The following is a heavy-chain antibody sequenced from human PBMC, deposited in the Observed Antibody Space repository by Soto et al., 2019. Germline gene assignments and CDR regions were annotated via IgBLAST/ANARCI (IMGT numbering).Heavy chain of an antibody. Sequence: EVQLVESGGGLVKPGGSLRLSCAASGFTFSSYSMNWVRQAPGKGLEWVSTISSSSSYIYYADSVKGRFTISRDNAKNSLYLQMNSLRAEDTAVYYCARFIGVVWYFDLWGRGTLVTVSS. CDR3: ARFIGVVWYFDL. CDR1: GFTFSSYS. D-gene: IGHD3-3*01. CDR2: ISSSSSYI. V-gene: IGHV3-21*01. J-gene: IGHJ2*01.